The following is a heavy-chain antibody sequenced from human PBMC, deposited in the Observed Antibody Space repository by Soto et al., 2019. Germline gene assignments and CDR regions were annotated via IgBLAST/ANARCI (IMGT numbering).Heavy chain of an antibody. CDR2: ISAYNGNT. CDR1: GYTFTSYG. V-gene: IGHV1-18*01. Sequence: VSVKVSCKASGYTFTSYGISWVRQAPGQGLEWMGWISAYNGNTNYAQKLQGRVTMTTDTSTSTAYMELRSLRSDDTAVYYCARASYDILTGLYYFDYWGQGTLVTVSS. CDR3: ARASYDILTGLYYFDY. J-gene: IGHJ4*02. D-gene: IGHD3-9*01.